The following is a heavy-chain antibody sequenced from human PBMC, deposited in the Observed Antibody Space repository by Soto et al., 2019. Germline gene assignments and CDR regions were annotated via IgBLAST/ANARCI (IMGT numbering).Heavy chain of an antibody. Sequence: QVQLVESGGGVVQPGMSLRLSCAASGFTFSSHSIQWVRQTPGKGLEWVAVISYDGSIKYYADSVRGRFTISRDNSKHTLYLQMNSLRPEDTALYYCAREWSTSGDLDYWGQGTLVIVSS. CDR1: GFTFSSHS. V-gene: IGHV3-30-3*01. CDR2: ISYDGSIK. J-gene: IGHJ4*02. D-gene: IGHD3-10*01. CDR3: AREWSTSGDLDY.